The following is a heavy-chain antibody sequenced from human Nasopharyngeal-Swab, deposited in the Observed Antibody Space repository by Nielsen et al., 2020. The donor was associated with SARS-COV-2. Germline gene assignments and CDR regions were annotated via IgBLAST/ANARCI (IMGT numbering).Heavy chain of an antibody. J-gene: IGHJ6*03. CDR3: ATISSFSGDYYYYMDV. Sequence: GGSLRLSCAASGFTFDDYAMHWVRQAPGRGLEWVSGISWNSGSIGYADSVKGRFTISRDNAKNSLYLQMNSLRAEDTALYYCATISSFSGDYYYYMDVWGKGTTVTVSS. CDR1: GFTFDDYA. D-gene: IGHD6-6*01. V-gene: IGHV3-9*01. CDR2: ISWNSGSI.